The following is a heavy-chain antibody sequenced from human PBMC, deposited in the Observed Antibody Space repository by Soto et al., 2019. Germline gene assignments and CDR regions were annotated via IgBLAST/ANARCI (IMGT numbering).Heavy chain of an antibody. CDR2: ISSSGSTI. Sequence: EVQLVESGGGLVQPGGSLRLSCAASGFTFSSYEMNWVRQAPGKGLEWVSYISSSGSTIYYADSVKGRFTISRDNAKKALDLQMNGLGAEQTVVYYCARGQFSSGGGYFDYWGQETLVTVSS. V-gene: IGHV3-48*03. CDR3: ARGQFSSGGGYFDY. J-gene: IGHJ4*02. D-gene: IGHD6-19*01. CDR1: GFTFSSYE.